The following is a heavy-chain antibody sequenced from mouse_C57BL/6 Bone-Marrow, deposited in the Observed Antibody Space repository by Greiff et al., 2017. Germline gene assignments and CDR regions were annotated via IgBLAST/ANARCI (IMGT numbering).Heavy chain of an antibody. CDR3: AREDGYYIAY. V-gene: IGHV1-59*01. J-gene: IGHJ3*01. CDR2: IDPSDSYT. CDR1: GYTFTSYW. Sequence: VQLQQPGAELVRPGTSVTLSCKASGYTFTSYWMHWVKQRPGQGLEWIGVIDPSDSYTNYNQQFKGKATLTVDTSSSTAYMQLSWLTSEDSAVYYCAREDGYYIAYWGQGTLVTVSA. D-gene: IGHD2-3*01.